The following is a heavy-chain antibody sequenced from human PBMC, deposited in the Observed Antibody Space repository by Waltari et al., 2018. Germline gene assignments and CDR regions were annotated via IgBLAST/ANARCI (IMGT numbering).Heavy chain of an antibody. Sequence: QVQLVQSGAAVKKPGASVKVSCKASGYTFTSYAMHWVRQAPGQRLEWMGWINAGNGNTKYSQEFQGRVTITRDTSASTAYMELSSLRSEDMAVYYCARDHYGSGSYLYDYWGQGTLVTVSS. D-gene: IGHD3-10*01. V-gene: IGHV1-3*03. CDR2: INAGNGNT. CDR3: ARDHYGSGSYLYDY. J-gene: IGHJ4*02. CDR1: GYTFTSYA.